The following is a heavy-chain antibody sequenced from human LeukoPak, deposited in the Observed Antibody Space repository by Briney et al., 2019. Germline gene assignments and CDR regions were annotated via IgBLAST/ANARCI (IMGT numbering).Heavy chain of an antibody. CDR2: IYYSGTS. V-gene: IGHV4-59*01. J-gene: IGHJ4*02. Sequence: SETLSLTCTVSGGSISSDHWTWIRQPPGKGLEYIGYIYYSGTSNYNPSLKGRVTMSVDTSKNQFSLNLSSVTAADTAVYYCARDGTPAYWGQGTLVTVSS. CDR1: GGSISSDH. D-gene: IGHD6-13*01. CDR3: ARDGTPAY.